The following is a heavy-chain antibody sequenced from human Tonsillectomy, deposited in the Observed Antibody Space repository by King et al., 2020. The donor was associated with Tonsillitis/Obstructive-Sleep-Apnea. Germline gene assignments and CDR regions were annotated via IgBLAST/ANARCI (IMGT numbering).Heavy chain of an antibody. Sequence: VQLVESGGGVVQPGRSLRLSCAASGFTFSNYAIHWVRQARGKGLEWVAVISYDGSNKYYADSVKGRFTISRDNSRNTLDLQMNSLRVEDTAVYYCAREGIYDSSGYADAFDIWGQGTVVTVSS. D-gene: IGHD3-22*01. CDR1: GFTFSNYA. V-gene: IGHV3-30*04. CDR2: ISYDGSNK. CDR3: AREGIYDSSGYADAFDI. J-gene: IGHJ3*02.